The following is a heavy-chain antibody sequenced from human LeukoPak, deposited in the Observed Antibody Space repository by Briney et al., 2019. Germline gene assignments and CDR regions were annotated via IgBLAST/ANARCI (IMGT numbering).Heavy chain of an antibody. V-gene: IGHV3-74*01. D-gene: IGHD2-15*01. Sequence: GGSLRLSCQASGFTFSDYWMHWVRQAPGKGLVRVSRINTDGSSTSYADSVRGRFTISRDNARNTLYLQMNSLRAEDTAVYYCARNGWPLESWGQGTLVTVSS. J-gene: IGHJ4*02. CDR2: INTDGSST. CDR3: ARNGWPLES. CDR1: GFTFSDYW.